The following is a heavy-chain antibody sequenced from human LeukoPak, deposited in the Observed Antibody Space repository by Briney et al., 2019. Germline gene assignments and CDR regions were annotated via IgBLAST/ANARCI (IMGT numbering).Heavy chain of an antibody. CDR1: GYTFTSYG. Sequence: ASAKVSCKASGYTFTSYGISLVRQAPGQGLEWMGWISAYNGNTNYAQKLQGRVTMTTDTSTSTAYMELRSLRSDDTAVYYCARTPSGWSNYYYYGMDVWGQGTTVTVSS. V-gene: IGHV1-18*01. J-gene: IGHJ6*02. D-gene: IGHD6-19*01. CDR3: ARTPSGWSNYYYYGMDV. CDR2: ISAYNGNT.